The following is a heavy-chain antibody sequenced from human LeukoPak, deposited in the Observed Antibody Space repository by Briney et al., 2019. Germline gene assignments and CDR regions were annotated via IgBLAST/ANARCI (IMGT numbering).Heavy chain of an antibody. Sequence: GSLRLSRAASGVIFSEYAMSWVRQTPEKGLEWVSGIGAADLGTYYADSVKGRFTISRDISKSTLYLQMNSLRVEDTAVYYCAKEAHRVGRPLFDFWGQGTLVTVSS. V-gene: IGHV3-23*01. CDR1: GVIFSEYA. J-gene: IGHJ4*02. CDR3: AKEAHRVGRPLFDF. CDR2: IGAADLGT.